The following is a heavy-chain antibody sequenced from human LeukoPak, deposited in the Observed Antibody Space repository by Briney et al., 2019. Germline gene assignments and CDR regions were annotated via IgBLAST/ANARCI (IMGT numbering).Heavy chain of an antibody. CDR1: GFSATNNY. CDR2: FYVGGAT. D-gene: IGHD3-16*01. CDR3: ARDKYAVLGGDY. J-gene: IGHJ4*02. V-gene: IGHV3-53*05. Sequence: GGSLRLSCAVSGFSATNNYMSWVRQAPGKGLEWVSVFYVGGATYYADSVKGRFTISRDNSENTLYLQMNSLRAEDTAVYYCARDKYAVLGGDYWGQGTLVTVSS.